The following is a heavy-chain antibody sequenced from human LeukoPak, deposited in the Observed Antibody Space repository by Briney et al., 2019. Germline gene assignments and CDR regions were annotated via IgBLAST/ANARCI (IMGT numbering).Heavy chain of an antibody. CDR2: ISYSGST. D-gene: IGHD2-8*01. J-gene: IGHJ4*02. Sequence: SETLSLTCTVSGGSISSYYWSWIRQPPGKGLEWMGSISYSGSTYSNPSLKSRLTISVDTSKNQFSLKLSSVTAADTAVYYCARVSNGDYPGYWGQGTLVIVSS. V-gene: IGHV4-59*12. CDR3: ARVSNGDYPGY. CDR1: GGSISSYY.